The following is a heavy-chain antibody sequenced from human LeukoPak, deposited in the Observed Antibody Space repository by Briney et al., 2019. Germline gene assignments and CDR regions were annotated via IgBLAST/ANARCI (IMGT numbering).Heavy chain of an antibody. CDR1: GYTFTNYD. CDR3: AAVALSNNHSGY. V-gene: IGHV1-8*03. J-gene: IGHJ4*02. CDR2: MNPNSGNT. D-gene: IGHD1-14*01. Sequence: VASVKVSCKASGYTFTNYDMSWVRQASGQGLEWMGWMNPNSGNTGYAQKFQGRVTITRNTSISTAYMELSSLRSEDTAVYYCAAVALSNNHSGYWGQGTLVTVSS.